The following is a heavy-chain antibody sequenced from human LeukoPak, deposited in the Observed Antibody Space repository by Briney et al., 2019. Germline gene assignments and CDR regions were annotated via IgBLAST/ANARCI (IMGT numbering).Heavy chain of an antibody. J-gene: IGHJ4*02. CDR2: INQDGSEE. Sequence: GGSLGLSCAASGFTISHYWMTWVRQTPGKGLEWVAQINQDGSEEYYMDSVKARFTISRDNAKNSVFLQMNSLRAEDTAVYYCVRDGGVSGYDLLDYWGQGTLVTVSS. CDR3: VRDGGVSGYDLLDY. V-gene: IGHV3-7*01. CDR1: GFTISHYW. D-gene: IGHD5-12*01.